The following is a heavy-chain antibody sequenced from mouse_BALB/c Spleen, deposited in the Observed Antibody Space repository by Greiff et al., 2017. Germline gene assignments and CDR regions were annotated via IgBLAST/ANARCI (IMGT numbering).Heavy chain of an antibody. Sequence: VHLVESGAELVRPGTSVKVSCKASGYAFTNYLIEWVKQRPGQGLEWIGVINPGSGGTNYNEKFKGKATLTADKSSSTAYMQLSSLTSDDSAVYFCAREPDYWGQGTTLTVSS. J-gene: IGHJ2*01. V-gene: IGHV1-54*01. CDR3: AREPDY. CDR2: INPGSGGT. CDR1: GYAFTNYL.